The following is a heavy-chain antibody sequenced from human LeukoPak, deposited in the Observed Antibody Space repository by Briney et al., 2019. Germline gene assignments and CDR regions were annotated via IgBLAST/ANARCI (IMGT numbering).Heavy chain of an antibody. D-gene: IGHD3-3*01. CDR1: GFTFSIYN. V-gene: IGHV3-21*06. CDR2: ISSSSGYI. Sequence: PGGSLRLSCAASGFTFSIYNMNWVRQTPGKGLEWVSLISSSSGYIYYTDSVKGRFTISRDNAKNSLYLQMNSLRAEDTAVYYCARYFDFWSGPIPMYYMDVWGKGTTVTVSS. J-gene: IGHJ6*03. CDR3: ARYFDFWSGPIPMYYMDV.